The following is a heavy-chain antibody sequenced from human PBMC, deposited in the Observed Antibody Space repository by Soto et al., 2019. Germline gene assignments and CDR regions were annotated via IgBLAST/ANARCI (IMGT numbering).Heavy chain of an antibody. CDR3: AREQFGQQLVRSSYYYYYYVMDF. CDR2: ISSSSSYT. V-gene: IGHV3-11*05. CDR1: GFTFSDYY. J-gene: IGHJ6*02. Sequence: QVQLVESGGGLVKPGGSLRLSCAASGFTFSDYYMSWIRQAPGKGLEWVSYISSSSSYTNYADSVKGRFTISRDNAKNSLYLKMYSLRADDPAVYYSAREQFGQQLVRSSYYYYYYVMDFCGPGNTVTFSS. D-gene: IGHD6-13*01.